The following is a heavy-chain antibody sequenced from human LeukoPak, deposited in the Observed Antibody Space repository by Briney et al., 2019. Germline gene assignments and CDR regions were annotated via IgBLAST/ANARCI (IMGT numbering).Heavy chain of an antibody. D-gene: IGHD2-15*01. Sequence: GGSLRLSCVASGFTFSSAWMTWGRQAPGKGLEWVGRIKSKTDGGTTDYAAPVKGRFTISRDDSKNTLYLQMNSLKTEDTAVYYCTTDSVVVAAACDFWGQGTLVTVSS. V-gene: IGHV3-15*01. CDR2: IKSKTDGGTT. CDR3: TTDSVVVAAACDF. J-gene: IGHJ4*02. CDR1: GFTFSSAW.